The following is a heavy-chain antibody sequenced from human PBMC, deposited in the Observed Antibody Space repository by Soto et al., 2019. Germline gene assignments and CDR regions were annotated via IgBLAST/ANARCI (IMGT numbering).Heavy chain of an antibody. CDR2: INPSDGST. V-gene: IGHV1-46*01. D-gene: IGHD7-27*01. CDR3: ARTRVSCPNDWGELGY. J-gene: IGHJ4*02. Sequence: ASVKVSCKTSGYSFTSYYVHWVRQAPGQGLEWMGIINPSDGSTGYTQKFQGRVTMTRDTSTSTVYMQLSSLKSEDTAVFYCARTRVSCPNDWGELGYWGQGTLVTVSS. CDR1: GYSFTSYY.